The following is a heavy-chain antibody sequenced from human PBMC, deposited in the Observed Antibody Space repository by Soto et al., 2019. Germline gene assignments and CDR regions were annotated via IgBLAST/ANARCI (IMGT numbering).Heavy chain of an antibody. CDR2: ISGSGGST. CDR3: ATDQWPDEYYYYGMDV. V-gene: IGHV3-23*01. CDR1: GFTFSSYV. Sequence: EVQLLESGGGLVQPGGSLRLSCAASGFTFSSYVMSWVRQAPGKGLEWVSGISGSGGSTYYADSVKGRFTISRDNSENTLYLQMNSLRAEDTAVYYCATDQWPDEYYYYGMDVWGQGTTVTVSS. J-gene: IGHJ6*02. D-gene: IGHD2-8*01.